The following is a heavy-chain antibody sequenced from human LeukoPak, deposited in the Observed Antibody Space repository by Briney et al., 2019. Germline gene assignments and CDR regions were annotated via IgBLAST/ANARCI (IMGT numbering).Heavy chain of an antibody. Sequence: GGSLRLSCAASGLTFNSYVMSWVRQAPGKGLEWVSAISGSGGSTYYAESVKGRFTISRDNSKNTLYLQMNSLRAEDTAVYYCAKDQSQWRAPNFDYWGRGTLVTVSS. D-gene: IGHD6-19*01. CDR1: GLTFNSYV. V-gene: IGHV3-23*01. J-gene: IGHJ4*02. CDR2: ISGSGGST. CDR3: AKDQSQWRAPNFDY.